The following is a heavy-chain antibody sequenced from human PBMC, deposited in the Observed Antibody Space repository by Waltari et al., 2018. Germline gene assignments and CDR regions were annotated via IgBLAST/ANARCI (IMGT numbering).Heavy chain of an antibody. Sequence: QVQLVESGGGVVQPGRSPRLSCAASGLTFSSYAMHWVHQAPGKGLEWVAVISYDGSNKYYADSVKGRFTISRDNSKNTLYLQMNSLRAEDTAVYYCARDPAGSGYLGFDYWGQGTLVTVSS. CDR1: GLTFSSYA. J-gene: IGHJ4*02. V-gene: IGHV3-30-3*01. CDR2: ISYDGSNK. CDR3: ARDPAGSGYLGFDY. D-gene: IGHD3-22*01.